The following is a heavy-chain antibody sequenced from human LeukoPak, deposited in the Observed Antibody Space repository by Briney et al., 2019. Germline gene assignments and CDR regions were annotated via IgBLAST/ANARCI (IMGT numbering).Heavy chain of an antibody. V-gene: IGHV3-23*01. D-gene: IGHD3-10*01. CDR1: GFTFSSYA. CDR3: AKGFGYYYGSGSYSNFDY. CDR2: ISGSGGST. Sequence: GGSLRLSCAASGFTFSSYAMNWVRQAPGKGLEWVSAISGSGGSTYYADSVKGRFTISRDNSKNTLYLQMNSLRAEDTAVYYCAKGFGYYYGSGSYSNFDYWGQGTLVTVSS. J-gene: IGHJ4*02.